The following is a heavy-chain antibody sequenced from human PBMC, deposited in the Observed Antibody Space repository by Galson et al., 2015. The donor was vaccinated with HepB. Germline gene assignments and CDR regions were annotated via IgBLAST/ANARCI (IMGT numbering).Heavy chain of an antibody. D-gene: IGHD3-16*02. CDR2: ISASGGGT. CDR1: GFTFDVYA. V-gene: IGHV3-23*01. CDR3: AKGGSYDLTWGSYRYAGYFQH. J-gene: IGHJ1*01. Sequence: SLRLSCAASGFTFDVYAMNWVRQAPGKGLEWVSGISASGGGTYYADSVKGRFTISRDNSKNTLYLQMNSLRAEDTAVYYCAKGGSYDLTWGSYRYAGYFQHWGQGTLVTVSS.